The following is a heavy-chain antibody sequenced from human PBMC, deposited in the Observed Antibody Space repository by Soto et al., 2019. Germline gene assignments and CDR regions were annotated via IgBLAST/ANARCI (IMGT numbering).Heavy chain of an antibody. CDR2: MNPNSGNT. CDR1: GYTFTSYD. D-gene: IGHD4-17*01. J-gene: IGHJ5*02. CDR3: ARGVKYGAYSRWFDP. Sequence: QVQLVQSGAEVKKPGASVKVSCKASGYTFTSYDINWVRQATGQGLEYLGWMNPNSGNTGYVQKFQGRVTMIRHTSISTAYMELSSLRSEDTAVYFCARGVKYGAYSRWFDPWGQGTLVTVSS. V-gene: IGHV1-8*01.